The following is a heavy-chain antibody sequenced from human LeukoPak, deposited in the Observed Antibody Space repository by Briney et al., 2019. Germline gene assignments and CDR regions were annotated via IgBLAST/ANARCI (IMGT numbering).Heavy chain of an antibody. D-gene: IGHD5-18*01. CDR1: GFAFGSYS. CDR2: IKEDGSEI. CDR3: ARTYTYARC. Sequence: GGSLRLSCRTSGFAFGSYSMGWVRQAPGKGLEYLAHIKEDGSEIFYVDSVKGRFTISRDNAKNSLFLQMNSLGAEDTAIYYRARTYTYARCWGQGALVTVSS. J-gene: IGHJ4*02. V-gene: IGHV3-7*01.